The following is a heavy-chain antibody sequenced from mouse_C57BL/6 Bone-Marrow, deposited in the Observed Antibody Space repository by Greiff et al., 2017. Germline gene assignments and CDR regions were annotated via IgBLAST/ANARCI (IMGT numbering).Heavy chain of an antibody. CDR1: GYTFTSYW. CDR3: AGDYSNFLDY. J-gene: IGHJ2*01. Sequence: VQLQQPGAELVKPGASVTMSCKASGYTFTSYWITWVKQRPGQGLEWIGDIYPGSGSTNYNEKFKSKATLTVDTSASTAYMQLSSLTSEDSAVYYCAGDYSNFLDYWGQGTTLTVSS. CDR2: IYPGSGST. D-gene: IGHD2-5*01. V-gene: IGHV1-55*01.